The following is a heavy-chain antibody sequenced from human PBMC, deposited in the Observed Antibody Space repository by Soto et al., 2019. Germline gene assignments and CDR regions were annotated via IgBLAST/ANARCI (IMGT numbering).Heavy chain of an antibody. CDR1: GYTFTSYG. V-gene: IGHV1-18*04. Sequence: ASVKVSCKASGYTFTSYGISWGRQAPGQGPEWMGWISAYNGNTNYAQKLQGRVTMTTDTSTSTAYMELRSLRSDNTAVYYCARDGARYNIVVVVAATPEYYYYGMDVWGQGTTVTASS. CDR3: ARDGARYNIVVVVAATPEYYYYGMDV. CDR2: ISAYNGNT. D-gene: IGHD2-15*01. J-gene: IGHJ6*02.